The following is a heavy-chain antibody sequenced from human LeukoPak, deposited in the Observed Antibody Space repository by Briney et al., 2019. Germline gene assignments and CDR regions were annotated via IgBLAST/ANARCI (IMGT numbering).Heavy chain of an antibody. Sequence: PGGSLRLSCAASGFTFSSYGIHWVRQAPGKGLEWVAVISYDGSNKYYADSVKGRFTISRDNSKNTLYLQMNSLRAEDTAVYYCAREVAWWAQLVRGGWFDPWGQGTLVTVSS. D-gene: IGHD6-6*01. V-gene: IGHV3-30*03. CDR3: AREVAWWAQLVRGGWFDP. J-gene: IGHJ5*02. CDR1: GFTFSSYG. CDR2: ISYDGSNK.